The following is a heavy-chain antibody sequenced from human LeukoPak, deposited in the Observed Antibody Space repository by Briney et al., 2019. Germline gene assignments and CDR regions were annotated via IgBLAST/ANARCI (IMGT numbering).Heavy chain of an antibody. J-gene: IGHJ4*02. Sequence: SETLSLTCTVSGASITSYHWSWIRQPPGKGLEWIGYVYYSGGTTYNPSLKSRVTMSVDTSKNQFSLNLSSVTAADTAVYYCATTQGNLFDYWGQGTLVTVSS. CDR3: ATTQGNLFDY. V-gene: IGHV4-59*08. CDR1: GASITSYH. CDR2: VYYSGGT. D-gene: IGHD3-10*01.